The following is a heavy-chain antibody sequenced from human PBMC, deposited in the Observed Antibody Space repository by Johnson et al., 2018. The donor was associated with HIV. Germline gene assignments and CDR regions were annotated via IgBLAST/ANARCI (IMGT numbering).Heavy chain of an antibody. J-gene: IGHJ3*02. Sequence: QVQLVESGGGVVQPGRSLRLSCAVSGFTVSNYGMHWVRQAPGKGLEWVAVLWKDGSHKYYTDSVKGRFTISRDNSKHTVYLQMNSLRAEDTALYYCPRDGAYSYFAFDMWGQGTMVTVSS. CDR1: GFTVSNYG. D-gene: IGHD5-18*01. CDR2: LWKDGSHK. CDR3: PRDGAYSYFAFDM. V-gene: IGHV3-33*01.